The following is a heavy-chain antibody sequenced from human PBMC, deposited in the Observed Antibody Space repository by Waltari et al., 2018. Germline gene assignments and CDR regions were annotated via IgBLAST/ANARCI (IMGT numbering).Heavy chain of an antibody. CDR1: GYSISSGYY. V-gene: IGHV4-38-2*01. CDR2: IYHSGST. Sequence: QVQLQESGPGLVKPSETLSLTCAVSGYSISSGYYWGGIRQPPGKGLEWIGSIYHSGSTYYNPSLKSRVTRSVDTSKNQSSRKLSSVTAADTAVYYCARQYNDRKGWLDPWGQGTLVTVSS. D-gene: IGHD1-1*01. J-gene: IGHJ5*02. CDR3: ARQYNDRKGWLDP.